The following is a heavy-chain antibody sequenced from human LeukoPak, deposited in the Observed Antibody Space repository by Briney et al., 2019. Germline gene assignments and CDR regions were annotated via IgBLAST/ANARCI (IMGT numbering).Heavy chain of an antibody. J-gene: IGHJ4*02. CDR3: AKGLGYCSSTSCSLSDY. CDR1: GFIFSSYA. V-gene: IGHV3-23*01. Sequence: GGSLRLSCAASGFIFSSYAMSWVRQAPGKGLEWVSAISGSGGSTYYADSVKGRFTISRDNSKNTLYLQMNSLRAEDTAVYYCAKGLGYCSSTSCSLSDYWGQGTLVTVSS. D-gene: IGHD2-2*01. CDR2: ISGSGGST.